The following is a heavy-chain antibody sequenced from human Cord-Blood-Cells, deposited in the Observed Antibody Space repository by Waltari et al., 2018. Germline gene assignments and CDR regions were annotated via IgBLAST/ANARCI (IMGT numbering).Heavy chain of an antibody. D-gene: IGHD2-2*01. V-gene: IGHV4-34*01. J-gene: IGHJ3*02. Sequence: QVQLQQWGAGLLKPSETLSLTCAVYGGSFSGYYWSWIRQPPGKGLEWIGEINHSGSTNYNPSLKSRVTISVDTSKNQVSLKLSSVTAADTAVYYCARGSCSSTSCYAFDIWGQGTMVTVSS. CDR1: GGSFSGYY. CDR2: INHSGST. CDR3: ARGSCSSTSCYAFDI.